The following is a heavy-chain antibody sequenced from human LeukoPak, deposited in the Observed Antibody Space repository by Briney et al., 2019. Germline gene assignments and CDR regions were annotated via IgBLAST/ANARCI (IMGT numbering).Heavy chain of an antibody. Sequence: GGSLRLSCAASGFTVSSNYMSWVRQAPGKGLEWVSVIYSGGSTYYADPVKGRFTISRDNSKSTLYLQMNSLRAEDTAVYYCARDRDAMGIFDYWGQGTLVTVSS. D-gene: IGHD2-2*01. V-gene: IGHV3-66*01. J-gene: IGHJ4*02. CDR1: GFTVSSNY. CDR3: ARDRDAMGIFDY. CDR2: IYSGGST.